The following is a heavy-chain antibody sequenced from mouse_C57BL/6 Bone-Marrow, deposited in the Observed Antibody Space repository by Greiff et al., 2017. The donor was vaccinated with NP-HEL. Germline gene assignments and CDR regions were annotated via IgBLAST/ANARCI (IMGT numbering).Heavy chain of an antibody. CDR2: IYPRSGNT. CDR3: ARAPTTVVAHWYFDV. V-gene: IGHV1-81*01. J-gene: IGHJ1*03. CDR1: GYTFTSYG. D-gene: IGHD1-1*01. Sequence: VQRVESGAELARPGASVKLSCKASGYTFTSYGISWVKQRTGQGLEWIGEIYPRSGNTYYNEKFKGKATLTADKSSSTAYMELRSLTSEDSAVYFCARAPTTVVAHWYFDVWGTGTTVTVSS.